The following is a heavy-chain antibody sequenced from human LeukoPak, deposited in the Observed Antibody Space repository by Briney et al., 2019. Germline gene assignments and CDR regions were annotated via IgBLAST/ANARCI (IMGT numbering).Heavy chain of an antibody. CDR2: IGTAGDT. Sequence: GGSLRLSCAASGFTFSSYDMHWVRQATGKGLEWVPAIGTAGDTYYPGSVKGRFTISRENAKNSLYLQMNSLRAGDTAVYYCARARFLEWSYYFDYWGQGTLVTVSS. CDR3: ARARFLEWSYYFDY. J-gene: IGHJ4*02. V-gene: IGHV3-13*01. CDR1: GFTFSSYD. D-gene: IGHD3-3*01.